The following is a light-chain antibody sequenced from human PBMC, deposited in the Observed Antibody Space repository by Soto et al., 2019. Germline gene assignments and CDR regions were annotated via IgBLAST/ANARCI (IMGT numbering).Light chain of an antibody. Sequence: EIFLTQSPDTLSLSPWERATLTCRASQSVPNYIAWYQQRPGQAPRLLIYDASNSATGIPDRFSGSGSGTDFTLTIRSLEPEDFAVYYRQQYGSSGTFGQGTKVDIK. CDR3: QQYGSSGT. V-gene: IGKV3-20*01. J-gene: IGKJ1*01. CDR1: QSVPNY. CDR2: DAS.